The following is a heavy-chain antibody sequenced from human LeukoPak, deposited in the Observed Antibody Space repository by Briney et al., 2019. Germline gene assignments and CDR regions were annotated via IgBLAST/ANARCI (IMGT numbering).Heavy chain of an antibody. Sequence: GGSLRLSCAASGFTFDDYAMHWVRQAPGKGLEWVSLTSGDGGSTYYADSVKGRFTISRDNSKNSLYLQMNSLRTEDTALYYCAKGVSPDRPYYYYYYYMGVWGKGTTVTVSS. D-gene: IGHD4-23*01. V-gene: IGHV3-43*02. CDR1: GFTFDDYA. CDR2: TSGDGGST. CDR3: AKGVSPDRPYYYYYYYMGV. J-gene: IGHJ6*03.